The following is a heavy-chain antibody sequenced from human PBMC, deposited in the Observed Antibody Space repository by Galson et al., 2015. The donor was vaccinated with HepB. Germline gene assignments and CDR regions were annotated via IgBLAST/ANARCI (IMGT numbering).Heavy chain of an antibody. CDR2: ITPLFGTE. J-gene: IGHJ4*02. V-gene: IGHV1-69*13. CDR1: GDDFKSYP. Sequence: SVKVSCKAFGDDFKSYPISWVRQAPGQGLEWMGGITPLFGTEDYAQRFQGRLTITADESTNTAYLELRSLRLDDAAVYYCARGFAIQGVWGYWGQGTLATVSS. CDR3: ARGFAIQGVWGY. D-gene: IGHD3-10*01.